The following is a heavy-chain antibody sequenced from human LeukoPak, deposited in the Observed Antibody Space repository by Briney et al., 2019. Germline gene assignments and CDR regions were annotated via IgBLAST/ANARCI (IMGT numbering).Heavy chain of an antibody. CDR2: SIPIFGTE. D-gene: IGHD3-22*01. J-gene: IGHJ4*02. CDR3: ARVYYDSSGFDY. V-gene: IGHV1-69*05. Sequence: ASVKVSCKGSGGTFISYGISWVRQAPGQGLEWMGRSIPIFGTENYVQKFQGRGTITTDEYTRTDYMEMNSLRSDDTAVYYCARVYYDSSGFDYWGQGTLVTVSS. CDR1: GGTFISYG.